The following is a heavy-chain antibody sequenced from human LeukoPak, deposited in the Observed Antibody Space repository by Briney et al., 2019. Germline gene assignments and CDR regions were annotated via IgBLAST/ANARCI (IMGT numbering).Heavy chain of an antibody. V-gene: IGHV4-59*10. CDR3: ARRRKSTDN. Sequence: SETLSLTCAVYGGSFSGYYWSWIRQPAGKGLEWIGRIFTSGSTNYNPSLKSRVTMSVDTSKNQFSLKLSSVTAADTAVYYCARRRKSTDNWGQGSLVTVSS. D-gene: IGHD1-14*01. J-gene: IGHJ4*02. CDR1: GGSFSGYY. CDR2: IFTSGST.